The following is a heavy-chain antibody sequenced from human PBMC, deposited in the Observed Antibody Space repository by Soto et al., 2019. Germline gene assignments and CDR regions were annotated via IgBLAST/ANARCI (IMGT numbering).Heavy chain of an antibody. D-gene: IGHD5-18*01. CDR2: SSGSCGST. J-gene: IGHJ4*02. CDR3: AKDWWGTAMAQHFDY. V-gene: IGHV3-23*01. CDR1: GFTFSSYA. Sequence: EVQLLESGGGSVQPGGSLRLSWAASGFTFSSYAMSWVRQAPGKGLVWVSASSGSCGSTYYAYSVKGRFTISRDNSKNTLYLQMDRLRAVDTCVYYCAKDWWGTAMAQHFDYGGQGPLVTVSS.